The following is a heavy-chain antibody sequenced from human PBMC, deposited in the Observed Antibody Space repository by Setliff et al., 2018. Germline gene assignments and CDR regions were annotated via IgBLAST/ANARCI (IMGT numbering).Heavy chain of an antibody. CDR1: GFTFEDYA. CDR3: ARAGTGGYKSGFDY. J-gene: IGHJ4*02. CDR2: INWNGGNT. Sequence: GGSLRLSCAASGFTFEDYAMSWVRQVPGKGLEWVSGINWNGGNTGYADSVKGRFTISRDNARKSLFLQMNSLRGEDTALYHCARAGTGGYKSGFDYWGQGTLVTVSS. V-gene: IGHV3-20*01. D-gene: IGHD5-12*01.